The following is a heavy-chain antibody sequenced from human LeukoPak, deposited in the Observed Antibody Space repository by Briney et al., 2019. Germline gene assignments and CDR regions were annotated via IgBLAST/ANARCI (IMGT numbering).Heavy chain of an antibody. J-gene: IGHJ4*02. V-gene: IGHV3-9*01. CDR1: GFTFDNYA. CDR3: AKDSSGGVPSAGILDF. D-gene: IGHD6-13*01. CDR2: ISWNNITV. Sequence: GGSLRLSCAVSGFTFDNYAMHWVRQAPGKGLEWVGSISWNNITVVYADSVKGRFTISRDNPKNSLYLRLNSLRAEDTASYYCAKDSSGGVPSAGILDFWGPGTLVTVSP.